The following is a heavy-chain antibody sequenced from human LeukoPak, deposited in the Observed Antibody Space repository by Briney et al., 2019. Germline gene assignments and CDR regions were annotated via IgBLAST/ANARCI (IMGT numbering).Heavy chain of an antibody. J-gene: IGHJ4*02. Sequence: SETLSLTCTVSGGSISSYYWSWIRQPPGKGLEWIGYIYYSGSTNYNPSLKSRVTISVDTSKNQFPLKLSSVTAADTAVYYCASTTGVYFDYWGQGTLVTVSS. CDR2: IYYSGST. D-gene: IGHD1-1*01. CDR3: ASTTGVYFDY. V-gene: IGHV4-59*01. CDR1: GGSISSYY.